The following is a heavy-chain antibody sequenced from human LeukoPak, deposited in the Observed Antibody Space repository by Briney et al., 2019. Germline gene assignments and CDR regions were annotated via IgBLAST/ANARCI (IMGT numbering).Heavy chain of an antibody. CDR2: IYYSGST. J-gene: IGHJ5*02. D-gene: IGHD3-10*01. CDR1: GGSVSSGSYY. V-gene: IGHV4-61*01. Sequence: SETLSLTCTVSGGSVSSGSYYWSWIRQPPGKGLEWIGYIYYSGSTNYNPSLKSRVTISVDTSKNQFSLKLSSVTAADTAVYYCARVHGGRGIWFDPWGQGTLVTVSS. CDR3: ARVHGGRGIWFDP.